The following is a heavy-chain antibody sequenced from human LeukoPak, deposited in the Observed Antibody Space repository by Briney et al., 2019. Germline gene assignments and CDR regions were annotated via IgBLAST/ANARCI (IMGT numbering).Heavy chain of an antibody. Sequence: SETLSLTCTVSGGSISSGSYYWSWIRQPAGKGLEWIGRIYSSGTTNYSPSLKSRVTMSVDTSKNQLSLKLSSVTAADTAVYYCARQIVGANDYWGQGTLVTVSS. V-gene: IGHV4-61*02. CDR3: ARQIVGANDY. J-gene: IGHJ4*02. D-gene: IGHD1-26*01. CDR1: GGSISSGSYY. CDR2: IYSSGTT.